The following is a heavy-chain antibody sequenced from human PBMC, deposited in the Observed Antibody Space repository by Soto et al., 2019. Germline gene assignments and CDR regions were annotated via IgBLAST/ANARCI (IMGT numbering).Heavy chain of an antibody. J-gene: IGHJ6*02. CDR3: ARRTTTQAAAGTLYYYYGMDV. Sequence: PGESLKISCKGSGYSFTSYWIGWVRQMPGKGLEWMGIIYPGDSDTRYSPSFQGQVTTSADKSISTAYLQWSSLKASDTAMYYCARRTTTQAAAGTLYYYYGMDVWGQGTTVTVSS. V-gene: IGHV5-51*01. CDR1: GYSFTSYW. D-gene: IGHD6-13*01. CDR2: IYPGDSDT.